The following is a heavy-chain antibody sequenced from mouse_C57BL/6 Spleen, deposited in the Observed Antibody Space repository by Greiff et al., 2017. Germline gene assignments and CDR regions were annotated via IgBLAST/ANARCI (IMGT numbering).Heavy chain of an antibody. CDR3: VRHGNLEVHYYAMDY. V-gene: IGHV10-1*01. CDR2: IRSKSNNYAT. J-gene: IGHJ4*01. Sequence: DVKLVESGGGLVQPKGSLKLSCAASGFSFNTYAMNWVRQAPGKGLEWVARIRSKSNNYATYYADSVKDRFTISRDDSESMLYLQMNNLKTEDTAMYYCVRHGNLEVHYYAMDYWGQGTSVTVSS. D-gene: IGHD4-1*01. CDR1: GFSFNTYA.